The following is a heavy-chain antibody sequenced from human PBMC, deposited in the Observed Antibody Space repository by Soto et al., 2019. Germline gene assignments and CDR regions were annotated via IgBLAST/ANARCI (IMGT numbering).Heavy chain of an antibody. D-gene: IGHD2-8*02. Sequence: EVQLVESGGGLVKPGGSLRLSCAASGFTFSNYNMNWVRQPPGKGLEWVSSITSAGSDIYYAESLKGRVTISRDNAKNSLFLQINSLRAEDTALYFCARGILGGVRIDYGMDVWGQGTTVTVSS. CDR2: ITSAGSDI. V-gene: IGHV3-21*01. CDR1: GFTFSNYN. J-gene: IGHJ6*02. CDR3: ARGILGGVRIDYGMDV.